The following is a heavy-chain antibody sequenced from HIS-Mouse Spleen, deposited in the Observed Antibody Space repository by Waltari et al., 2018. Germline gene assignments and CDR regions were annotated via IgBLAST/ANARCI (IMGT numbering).Heavy chain of an antibody. CDR2: IYSGGST. J-gene: IGHJ2*01. V-gene: IGHV3-53*01. D-gene: IGHD6-13*01. CDR3: ARGGLAAAGWYFDL. CDR1: GFTLVSYY. Sequence: EVQLVESGGGLIQPGGSLRLSCAASGFTLVSYYVVWVRQAPGKGLEWVSVIYSGGSTYYADSVKGRFTISRDNSKNTLYLQMNSLRAEDTAVYYCARGGLAAAGWYFDLWGRGTLVTVSS.